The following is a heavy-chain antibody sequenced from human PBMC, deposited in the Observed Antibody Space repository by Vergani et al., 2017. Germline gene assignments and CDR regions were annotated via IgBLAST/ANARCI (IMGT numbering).Heavy chain of an antibody. Sequence: QLQLQESGPGLLKPSETLSLTCSVSGTSISGSSDYWGWIRQPPGKGLEWIGSIFYTGTSYYNPSLESRATNSVDTSKNQFSLRLASMAAADTAMYFCARQSAMIISQGHFDYWGQGVLVTVSS. V-gene: IGHV4-39*01. CDR1: GTSISGSSDY. CDR2: IFYTGTS. J-gene: IGHJ4*02. D-gene: IGHD5-18*01. CDR3: ARQSAMIISQGHFDY.